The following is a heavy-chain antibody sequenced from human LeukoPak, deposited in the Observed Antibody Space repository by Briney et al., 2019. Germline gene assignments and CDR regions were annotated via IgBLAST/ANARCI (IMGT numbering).Heavy chain of an antibody. V-gene: IGHV3-30*18. J-gene: IGHJ4*02. CDR1: GFTFSSYC. CDR3: AKDFFPKTSVYYFDS. CDR2: VSYDGGSK. Sequence: GGSLRLSCAASGFTFSSYCMHWVRQAPGKGLEWVAVVSYDGGSKHYQDSVNGRFTISRDNSKNTLYLQMNSLRAEDTAVYYCAKDFFPKTSVYYFDSWGQGTLVTVSS. D-gene: IGHD3-16*01.